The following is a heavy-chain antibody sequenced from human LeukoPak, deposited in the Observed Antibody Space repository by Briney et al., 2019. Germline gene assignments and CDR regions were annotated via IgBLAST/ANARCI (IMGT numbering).Heavy chain of an antibody. CDR2: ITTSGDNA. CDR3: ARDHDNFFDY. CDR1: GLTFSGYA. V-gene: IGHV3-23*01. D-gene: IGHD3-9*01. J-gene: IGHJ4*02. Sequence: PGGSLRLSCAASGLTFSGYAMSWVRQAPGKGLEWVSAITTSGDNAYYVDSVKGRFTMSRDNSKNTLYLQMNSLGADDTAVYYCARDHDNFFDYWGQGTLVSVST.